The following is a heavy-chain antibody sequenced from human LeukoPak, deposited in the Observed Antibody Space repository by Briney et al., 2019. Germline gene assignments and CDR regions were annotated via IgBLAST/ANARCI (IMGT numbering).Heavy chain of an antibody. D-gene: IGHD3-10*01. CDR3: ARTPITMVRGVMVWDYGMDV. CDR1: GGSISSYY. Sequence: SETLSLTCTVSGGSISSYYWSWIRQPPGKGLEWIGYIYYSGSTNYNPSLKSRVTISVDTSKNQFPLKLSSVTAADTAVYYCARTPITMVRGVMVWDYGMDVWGQGTTVTVSS. CDR2: IYYSGST. J-gene: IGHJ6*02. V-gene: IGHV4-59*01.